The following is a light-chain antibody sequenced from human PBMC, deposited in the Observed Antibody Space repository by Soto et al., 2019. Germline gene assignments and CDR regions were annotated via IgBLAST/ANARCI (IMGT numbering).Light chain of an antibody. J-gene: IGLJ1*01. Sequence: QSVLTQPASVSGSPGQSITISCTGTSSDVGGYMYVSWYQQHPGKAPKLMIFDVSNRPSGVSNRFSGSKSGNTASLTVSGLQADDEADYYCSSYTSSSTLYVFGTGTQLTVL. CDR1: SSDVGGYMY. CDR2: DVS. CDR3: SSYTSSSTLYV. V-gene: IGLV2-14*03.